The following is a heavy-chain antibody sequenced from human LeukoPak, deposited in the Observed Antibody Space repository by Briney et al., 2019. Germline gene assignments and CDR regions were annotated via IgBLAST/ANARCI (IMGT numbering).Heavy chain of an antibody. CDR2: IIPIFGTA. J-gene: IGHJ4*02. CDR1: GYTFTGYY. V-gene: IGHV1-69*05. CDR3: ARVTCSSTSCYKGPFDY. Sequence: SVKVSCKASGYTFTGYYIHWVRQAPGQGLEWMGGIIPIFGTANYAQKFQGRVTITTDESTSTAYMELSSLRSEDTAVYYCARVTCSSTSCYKGPFDYWGQGTLVTVSS. D-gene: IGHD2-2*02.